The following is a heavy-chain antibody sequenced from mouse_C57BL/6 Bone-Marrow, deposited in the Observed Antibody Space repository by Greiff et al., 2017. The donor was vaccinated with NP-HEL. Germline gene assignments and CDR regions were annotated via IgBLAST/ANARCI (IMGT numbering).Heavy chain of an antibody. CDR3: TTGWCAY. J-gene: IGHJ3*01. CDR2: IDPENGDT. Sequence: VQLKESGAELVRPGASVKLSCTASGFNIKDDYMHWVKQRPEQGLEWIGWIDPENGDTEYASKFQGKATITADTSSNTAYLQLSSLTSEDTAVYYCTTGWCAYWGQGTLVTVSA. V-gene: IGHV14-4*01. CDR1: GFNIKDDY.